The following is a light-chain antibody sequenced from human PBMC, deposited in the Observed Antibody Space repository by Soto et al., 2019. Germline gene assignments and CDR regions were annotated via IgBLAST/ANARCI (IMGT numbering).Light chain of an antibody. J-gene: IGKJ1*01. CDR2: KAS. V-gene: IGKV1-5*03. Sequence: DIPMTQSPSTLTGYVGDRVTITCRASQTISSWLAWYQQKPGKAPKLLIYKASTLKSGVPSRFSGSGSGTEFTLTISSLQPDDFATYYCQHYYSYSEAFGQGTKVDIK. CDR3: QHYYSYSEA. CDR1: QTISSW.